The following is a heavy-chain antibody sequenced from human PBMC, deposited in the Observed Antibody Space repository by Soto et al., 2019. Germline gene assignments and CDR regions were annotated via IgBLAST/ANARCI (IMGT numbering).Heavy chain of an antibody. J-gene: IGHJ4*02. CDR1: GFTFSDYY. CDR3: ARDQVLRYFDWSPPGY. V-gene: IGHV3-11*01. D-gene: IGHD3-9*01. CDR2: ISSSGSTI. Sequence: GGSLRLSCAASGFTFSDYYMSWIRQAPGKGLEWVSYISSSGSTIYYADSVKGRFTISRDNAKNSLYLQMNSLRAEDTAVYYCARDQVLRYFDWSPPGYWGQGTLVTVSS.